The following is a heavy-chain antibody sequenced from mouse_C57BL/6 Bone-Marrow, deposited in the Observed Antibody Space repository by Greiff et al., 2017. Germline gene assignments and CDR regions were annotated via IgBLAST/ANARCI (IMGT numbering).Heavy chain of an antibody. Sequence: EVQLQQSGPGLVKPSQSLSLTCSVTGYSITSGYYWNWIRQFPGNKLEWMGYISYDGSNNYNPSLKNRISITRDTSKNQFFLKLNSVTTEDTATYYCARGGYPVRAMDYWGQGTSVTVSS. CDR1: GYSITSGYY. J-gene: IGHJ4*01. CDR2: ISYDGSN. CDR3: ARGGYPVRAMDY. D-gene: IGHD2-14*01. V-gene: IGHV3-6*01.